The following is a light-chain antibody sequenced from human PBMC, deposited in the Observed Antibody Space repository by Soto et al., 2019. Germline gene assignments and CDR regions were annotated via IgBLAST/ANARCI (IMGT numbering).Light chain of an antibody. Sequence: EIVLTQSPATLSLSPGETATLSCRASQTVSSYLAWFQQKPGQPPRLLIYDASIKAPGIPARFSGSGSGTDFTLTISRLEPEDSAVYCCHQRSNWPKTFGQGTKVEIK. J-gene: IGKJ1*01. CDR2: DAS. V-gene: IGKV3-11*01. CDR1: QTVSSY. CDR3: HQRSNWPKT.